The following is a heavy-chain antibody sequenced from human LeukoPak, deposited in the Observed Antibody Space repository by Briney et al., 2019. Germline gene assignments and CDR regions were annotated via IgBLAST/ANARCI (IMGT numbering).Heavy chain of an antibody. CDR2: ILGNGYTT. D-gene: IGHD2-8*02. V-gene: IGHV3-23*01. CDR1: GFAFSSFA. J-gene: IGHJ4*02. CDR3: ATYRQVLLPFES. Sequence: GGSLRLSCAASGFAFSSFAMNWVRQAPGKGLEWVSSILGNGYTTYYADSVRGRFTISRDNSKSTLSLQMNSLRAEDTAIYYCATYRQVLLPFESWGQGTLVTVSS.